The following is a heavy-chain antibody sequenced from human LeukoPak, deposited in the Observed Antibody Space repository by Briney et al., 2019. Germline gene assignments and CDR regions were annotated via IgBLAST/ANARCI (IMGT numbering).Heavy chain of an antibody. J-gene: IGHJ5*02. CDR2: IYYSGST. D-gene: IGHD2-2*03. CDR1: GGSISSYY. Sequence: ASETLSLTCTVSGGSISSYYWSWIRQPPGKGLEWIGYIYYSGSTNYNPSLKSRVTISVDTSKNQFSLKLSSVTAADTAVYYCARLVDIVVVPAATKIAWFDPWGPGTLVTVSS. CDR3: ARLVDIVVVPAATKIAWFDP. V-gene: IGHV4-59*08.